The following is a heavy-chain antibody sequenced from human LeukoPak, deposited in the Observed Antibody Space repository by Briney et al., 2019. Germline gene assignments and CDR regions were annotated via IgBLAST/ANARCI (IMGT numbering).Heavy chain of an antibody. CDR2: IYPGDSDT. CDR3: ARYYYGSGSYYWFDP. Sequence: GESLKISCKGSGYSFTSYWIGWVRQMPGKGLEWMGIIYPGDSDTRYSTSFQGQVTISADKSISTAYLQWSSLKASDTAMYYCARYYYGSGSYYWFDPWGQGTLVTVSS. D-gene: IGHD3-10*01. J-gene: IGHJ5*02. CDR1: GYSFTSYW. V-gene: IGHV5-51*01.